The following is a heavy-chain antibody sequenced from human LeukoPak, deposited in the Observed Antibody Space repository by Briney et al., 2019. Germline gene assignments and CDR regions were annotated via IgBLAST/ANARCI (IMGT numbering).Heavy chain of an antibody. CDR3: ARGTEVAFDY. CDR1: GFIFSSHW. J-gene: IGHJ4*02. V-gene: IGHV3-74*01. Sequence: PGGSLRLSCVASGFIFSSHWMHWVRQTPEKGLVWVSRMNSDESDTNYADSVNGRFTISRDNAKNTLYLQMNSLRVEDTAKYYCARGTEVAFDYWGQGTLVTVSS. CDR2: MNSDESDT.